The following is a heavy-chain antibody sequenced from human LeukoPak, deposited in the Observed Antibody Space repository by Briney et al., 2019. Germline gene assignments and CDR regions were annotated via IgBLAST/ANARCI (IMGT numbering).Heavy chain of an antibody. J-gene: IGHJ4*02. Sequence: PGGSLRLSCAASGFSFRNYWMSWARQPPGKGLEWVATIKEDGSEKYYVDSAKGRFTISRDNAKKSLFLEMNSLRAEDTAVYYCVTPTTSTLDHYWGQGTLLTVSS. D-gene: IGHD5/OR15-5a*01. CDR2: IKEDGSEK. V-gene: IGHV3-7*03. CDR1: GFSFRNYW. CDR3: VTPTTSTLDHY.